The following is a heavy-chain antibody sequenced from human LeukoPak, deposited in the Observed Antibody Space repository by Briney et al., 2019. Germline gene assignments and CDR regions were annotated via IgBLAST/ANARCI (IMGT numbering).Heavy chain of an antibody. V-gene: IGHV4-59*08. CDR3: ARPRDVEMVHHAFDI. D-gene: IGHD5-24*01. CDR1: GDSISNYY. CDR2: ISYTGST. J-gene: IGHJ3*02. Sequence: NPSETLSLICTVSGDSISNYYWTWIRQTPGKGLEWIGYISYTGSTAYNPSLKSRVTISLDTSKNQFSLKLSSVTAADTAVYYCARPRDVEMVHHAFDIWGQGTKVTVSS.